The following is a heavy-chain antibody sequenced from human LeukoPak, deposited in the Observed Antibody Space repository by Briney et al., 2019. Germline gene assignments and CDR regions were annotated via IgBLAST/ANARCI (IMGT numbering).Heavy chain of an antibody. Sequence: SQTLSLTCTVSGGSISSGGYYWSWIRQHPGKGLEWIGYIYYSGGTYYNPSLKSRVTISVDTSKNQFSLKLSSVTAADTAVYYCARDRLTMVRGVILPYYYYGMDVWGQGTTVTVSS. V-gene: IGHV4-31*03. CDR1: GGSISSGGYY. CDR2: IYYSGGT. D-gene: IGHD3-10*01. J-gene: IGHJ6*02. CDR3: ARDRLTMVRGVILPYYYYGMDV.